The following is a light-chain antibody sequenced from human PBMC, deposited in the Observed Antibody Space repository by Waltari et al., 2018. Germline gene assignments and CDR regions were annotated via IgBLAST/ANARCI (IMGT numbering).Light chain of an antibody. V-gene: IGLV1-51*02. Sequence: QPVLTQPPSVSAAPGQRVTISCSGSDSNIGNEIHHVSWYQHLPGTTPKLVIYKNNERPSGIPDRFSGSKSGTSATLAIAGLQTGDEAVYYCATWDRSLNVGVFGTGTEVTVL. CDR2: KNN. CDR1: DSNIGNEIHH. CDR3: ATWDRSLNVGV. J-gene: IGLJ1*01.